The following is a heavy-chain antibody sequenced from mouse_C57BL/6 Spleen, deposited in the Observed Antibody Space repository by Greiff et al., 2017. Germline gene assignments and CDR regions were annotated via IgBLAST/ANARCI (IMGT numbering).Heavy chain of an antibody. D-gene: IGHD2-1*01. CDR2: ISSGGDYI. J-gene: IGHJ2*01. V-gene: IGHV5-9-1*02. CDR1: GFTFSSYA. CDR3: TRENGKTPFDY. Sequence: EVQGVESGEGLVKPGGSLKLSCAASGFTFSSYAMSWVRQTPEKRLEWVAYISSGGDYIYYADTVKGRFTISRDNARNTLYLQMSSLKSEDTAMYYCTRENGKTPFDYWGQGTTLTVSS.